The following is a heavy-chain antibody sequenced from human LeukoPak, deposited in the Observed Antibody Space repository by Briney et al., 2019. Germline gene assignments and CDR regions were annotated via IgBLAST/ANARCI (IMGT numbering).Heavy chain of an antibody. CDR2: INPNSGDT. J-gene: IGHJ4*02. CDR1: GYTFTGYY. Sequence: ASVKVSCKASGYTFTGYYMHWVRQAPGQGLEWMGWINPNSGDTNYAQKFQGRVTMTRDTSISTAYMELSRLRSDDTAVYYCAAGYSSSWSSFAYWGQGTLVTVSS. D-gene: IGHD6-13*01. CDR3: AAGYSSSWSSFAY. V-gene: IGHV1-2*02.